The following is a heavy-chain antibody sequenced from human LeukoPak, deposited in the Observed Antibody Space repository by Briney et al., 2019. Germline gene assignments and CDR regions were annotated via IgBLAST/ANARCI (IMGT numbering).Heavy chain of an antibody. D-gene: IGHD6-19*01. CDR3: TRDREVAGPDS. V-gene: IGHV3-15*01. CDR2: IKSKTDGGTA. J-gene: IGHJ4*02. Sequence: GGSLRLSCAASGLTFSSYWMSWVRQAPGKGLEWVGRIKSKTDGGTADYAAAVKGRFTISRDDSENTLSLQMSSLKTDDTAVYYCTRDREVAGPDSWGQGTLVTVSS. CDR1: GLTFSSYW.